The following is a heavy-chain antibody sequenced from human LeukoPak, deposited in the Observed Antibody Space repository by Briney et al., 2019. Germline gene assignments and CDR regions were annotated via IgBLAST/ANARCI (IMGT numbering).Heavy chain of an antibody. D-gene: IGHD2-21*02. CDR1: GYTFTGYY. J-gene: IGHJ4*02. CDR2: INPNSGGT. V-gene: IGHV1-2*02. CDR3: ARGKRLVVTAMQLDY. Sequence: ASVKVSCKASGYTFTGYYMHWVRQAPGQGLEWMGWINPNSGGTNYAQKFQGRVTMTRDTSISTAYMELSRLRSDDTAVYYCARGKRLVVTAMQLDYWGQGTLDTVSS.